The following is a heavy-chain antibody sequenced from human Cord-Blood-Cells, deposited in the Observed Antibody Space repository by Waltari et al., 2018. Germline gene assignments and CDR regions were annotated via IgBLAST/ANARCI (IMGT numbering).Heavy chain of an antibody. CDR3: AKDRSSSSSRPYYYYGMDV. V-gene: IGHV3-30*18. D-gene: IGHD6-6*01. Sequence: PGKGLEWVAVISYDGSNKYYADSVKGRFTISRDNSKNTLYLQMNSLRAEDTAVYYCAKDRSSSSSRPYYYYGMDVWGQGTTVTVSS. J-gene: IGHJ6*02. CDR2: ISYDGSNK.